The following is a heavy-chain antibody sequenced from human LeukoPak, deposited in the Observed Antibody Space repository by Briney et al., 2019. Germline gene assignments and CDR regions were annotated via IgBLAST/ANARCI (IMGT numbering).Heavy chain of an antibody. CDR3: ARGPYYDFWSGYPFFDY. CDR2: IYYTGTT. Sequence: SETLSLTCTVSGGSISSSSYHWGWIRQPPGKGLEWIGSIYYTGTTYYSPSLRSRLTMSVETSKNQFSLRLSSVTAADTAVYYCARGPYYDFWSGYPFFDYWGQGTLVTVSS. J-gene: IGHJ4*02. D-gene: IGHD3-3*01. CDR1: GGSISSSSYH. V-gene: IGHV4-39*07.